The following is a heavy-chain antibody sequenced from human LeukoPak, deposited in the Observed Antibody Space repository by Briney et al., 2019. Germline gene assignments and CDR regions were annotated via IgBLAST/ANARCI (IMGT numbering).Heavy chain of an antibody. CDR3: ARVFKTYYYDSSGYSWFDP. CDR1: GGSISSSSYY. Sequence: SSETLSLTCTVSGGSISSSSYYWGWIRQPPGKGLEWIGSIYYSGSTYYNPSLKSRVTISVDTSKNQFSLKLSSVTAADTAVYYCARVFKTYYYDSSGYSWFDPWGQGTLVTVSS. D-gene: IGHD3-22*01. J-gene: IGHJ5*02. V-gene: IGHV4-39*07. CDR2: IYYSGST.